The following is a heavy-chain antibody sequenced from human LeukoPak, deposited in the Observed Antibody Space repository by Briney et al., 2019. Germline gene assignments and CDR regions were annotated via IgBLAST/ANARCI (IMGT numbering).Heavy chain of an antibody. Sequence: GASVKVSCKASGGTFSSYAISWARQAPGQGLEWMGRIIPILGIANYAQKFQGRVTMTRDTSISTAYMELSRLRSDDTAVYYCARSCHEWELLGYWGQGTLVTVSS. V-gene: IGHV1-69*04. D-gene: IGHD1-26*01. CDR1: GGTFSSYA. CDR2: IIPILGIA. J-gene: IGHJ4*02. CDR3: ARSCHEWELLGY.